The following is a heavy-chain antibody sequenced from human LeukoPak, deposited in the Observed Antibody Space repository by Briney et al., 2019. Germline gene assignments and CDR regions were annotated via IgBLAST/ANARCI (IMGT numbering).Heavy chain of an antibody. CDR2: IRYDGSYK. Sequence: GGSLRLSCAMSGFTFSSYGVHWVRQAPGKGLEWVAFIRYDGSYKYYADSVKGRFAISRDNSKKTLYLQMNSLRAEDTAVYYCAKADIVVVLAALGYYYYMDVWGKGTTVTVSS. CDR3: AKADIVVVLAALGYYYYMDV. V-gene: IGHV3-30*02. J-gene: IGHJ6*03. CDR1: GFTFSSYG. D-gene: IGHD2-2*01.